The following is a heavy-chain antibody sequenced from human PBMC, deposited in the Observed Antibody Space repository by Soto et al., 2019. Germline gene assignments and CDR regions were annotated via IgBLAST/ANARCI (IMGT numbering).Heavy chain of an antibody. V-gene: IGHV1-69*12. CDR1: GGTFSSYA. CDR2: IIPIFGTA. CDR3: ARGGRAAAALTRGYYFDY. J-gene: IGHJ4*02. D-gene: IGHD6-13*01. Sequence: QVQLVQSGAEVKKPGSSVKVSCKASGGTFSSYAISWVRQAPGQGLEWMGGIIPIFGTANYAQKFQGRVTITADESTSTDYMELSSLRSEDTAVYYCARGGRAAAALTRGYYFDYWGQGTLVTVSS.